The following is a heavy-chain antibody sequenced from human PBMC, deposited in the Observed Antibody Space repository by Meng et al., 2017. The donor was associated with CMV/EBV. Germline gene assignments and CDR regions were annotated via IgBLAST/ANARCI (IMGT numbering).Heavy chain of an antibody. CDR1: GGSVSSGSYY. J-gene: IGHJ6*02. V-gene: IGHV4-61*01. Sequence: SETLSLTCTVSGGSVSSGSYYWSWIRQPPGKGLEWIGYIYYSGSTNYNPSLKSRVTMTTDTSTSTAYMELRSLRSDDTAVYYCARATYYDFWSGYPPDVWGQGTTVTVSS. CDR3: ARATYYDFWSGYPPDV. CDR2: IYYSGST. D-gene: IGHD3-3*01.